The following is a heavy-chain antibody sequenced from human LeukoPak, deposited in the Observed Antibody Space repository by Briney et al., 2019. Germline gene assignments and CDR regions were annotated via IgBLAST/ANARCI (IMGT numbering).Heavy chain of an antibody. J-gene: IGHJ4*02. CDR3: AWLTVTPYYFDY. CDR1: GYTFTSYA. V-gene: IGHV1-3*01. D-gene: IGHD4-17*01. CDR2: INVGNGNT. Sequence: ASVKVSCKASGYTFTSYAIHWVRQAPGQSPEWMGWINVGNGNTKYSQKFQGRVTITRDTSASTAYMELSSLRSEDTAVYYCAWLTVTPYYFDYWGQGTLVTVSS.